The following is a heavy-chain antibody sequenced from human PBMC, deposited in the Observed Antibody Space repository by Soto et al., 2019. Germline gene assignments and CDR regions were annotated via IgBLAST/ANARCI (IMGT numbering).Heavy chain of an antibody. CDR3: AREGGVLRLSNWLDP. CDR1: GDSVSSDSYY. D-gene: IGHD3-3*01. Sequence: QLQLQESGPGLVKPSETLSLTCTVSGDSVSSDSYYWSWIRQPPGKRLEWIGYISHSGSTSYNPSLQSRVSMSIDTSKNQFFLELSSVTAADTASYYCAREGGVLRLSNWLDPWGQGTLVTVSA. CDR2: ISHSGST. J-gene: IGHJ5*02. V-gene: IGHV4-61*01.